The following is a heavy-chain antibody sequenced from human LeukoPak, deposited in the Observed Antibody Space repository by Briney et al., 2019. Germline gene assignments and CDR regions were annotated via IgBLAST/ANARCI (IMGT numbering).Heavy chain of an antibody. CDR3: AKSFSSSWSHIGGIDY. Sequence: TGGSLRLSCAASGFTFSSYGMHWVRQAPGKGLEWVAVISYDGSNKYYADSVKGRFTISRDNSKNTLYLQMNSLRAEDTAVYYCAKSFSSSWSHIGGIDYWGQGTLVTVSS. J-gene: IGHJ4*02. V-gene: IGHV3-30*18. D-gene: IGHD6-13*01. CDR1: GFTFSSYG. CDR2: ISYDGSNK.